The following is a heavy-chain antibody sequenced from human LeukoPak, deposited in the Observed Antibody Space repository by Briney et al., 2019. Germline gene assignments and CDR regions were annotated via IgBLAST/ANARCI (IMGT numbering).Heavy chain of an antibody. Sequence: GGSLRLSCAASGFTFSGSAMHWVRQASGKGLEWVGRIRSKANSYATAYAASVKGRFTISRDDSKNTAYLQMNSLKTEDTAVYYCTSRDGYNGYWGQGTLVTVSS. D-gene: IGHD5-24*01. CDR1: GFTFSGSA. V-gene: IGHV3-73*01. J-gene: IGHJ4*02. CDR3: TSRDGYNGY. CDR2: IRSKANSYAT.